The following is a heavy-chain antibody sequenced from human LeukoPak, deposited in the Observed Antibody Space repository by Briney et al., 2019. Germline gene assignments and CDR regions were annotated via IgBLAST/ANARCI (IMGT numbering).Heavy chain of an antibody. CDR2: INPNSGGT. J-gene: IGHJ3*02. D-gene: IGHD3-16*01. CDR1: GYTFTGYY. CDR3: ARAGFGGFAFDI. Sequence: ASVKVSCKASGYTFTGYYMHWVRQAPGQGLEWMGWINPNSGGTNYAQKFQGRVTMTRDTSISTACMELSRLRSDDTAVYYCARAGFGGFAFDIWGQGTMVTVSS. V-gene: IGHV1-2*02.